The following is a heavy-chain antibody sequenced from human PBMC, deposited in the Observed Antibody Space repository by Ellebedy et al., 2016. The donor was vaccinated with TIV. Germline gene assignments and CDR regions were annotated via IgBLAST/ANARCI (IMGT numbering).Heavy chain of an antibody. Sequence: GESLKISCAASGFTFGSFAMHWVRQAPGKGLEWFSVISGDGVNTYSAASVKGRFTITRDNFKNTLFLQVNRLRAEDTAVYYCAKGSSSGFNYDRVGFQYWGQGTLVTVSS. CDR3: AKGSSSGFNYDRVGFQY. V-gene: IGHV3-23*01. CDR2: ISGDGVNT. CDR1: GFTFGSFA. D-gene: IGHD3-22*01. J-gene: IGHJ4*02.